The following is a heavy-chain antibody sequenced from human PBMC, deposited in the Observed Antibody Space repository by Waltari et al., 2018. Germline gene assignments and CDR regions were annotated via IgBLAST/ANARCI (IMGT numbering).Heavy chain of an antibody. CDR2: IYYSGST. J-gene: IGHJ4*02. Sequence: QLQLQESGPGLVKPSETLSLTCTVSGGSISSSSYYWGWIRQPPGKGLEWIGSIYYSGSTYYNPSLMGRVTISVDTSKNQFSLKLSSGTAADTAVYYCARQRGSYHGYFDYWGQGTLVTVSS. CDR3: ARQRGSYHGYFDY. V-gene: IGHV4-39*01. CDR1: GGSISSSSYY. D-gene: IGHD1-26*01.